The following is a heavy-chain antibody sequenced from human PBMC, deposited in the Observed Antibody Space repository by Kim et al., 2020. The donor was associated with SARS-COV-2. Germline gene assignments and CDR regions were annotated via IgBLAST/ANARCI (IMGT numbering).Heavy chain of an antibody. J-gene: IGHJ4*02. V-gene: IGHV4-34*01. CDR2: ST. D-gene: IGHD1-20*01. CDR3: ARRQGNNLDY. Sequence: STNYNPSLTSRVTISVAPPKNQFSLKLRSVTAADTAVYYCARRQGNNLDYWGQGTLVTVSS.